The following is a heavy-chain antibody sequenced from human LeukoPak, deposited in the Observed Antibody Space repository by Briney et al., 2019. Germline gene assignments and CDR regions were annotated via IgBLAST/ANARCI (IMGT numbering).Heavy chain of an antibody. J-gene: IGHJ4*02. V-gene: IGHV4-39*07. D-gene: IGHD3-3*01. CDR3: ARGFGVADLVH. Sequence: PSETLSLTCTVSGGSISSSSYYWGWIRQPPGKGLEWIGSIYYSGSTYYNPSLKSRVTISVDTSKNQFSLKLSSVTAADTAVYYCARGFGVADLVHWGQGTLVTVSS. CDR1: GGSISSSSYY. CDR2: IYYSGST.